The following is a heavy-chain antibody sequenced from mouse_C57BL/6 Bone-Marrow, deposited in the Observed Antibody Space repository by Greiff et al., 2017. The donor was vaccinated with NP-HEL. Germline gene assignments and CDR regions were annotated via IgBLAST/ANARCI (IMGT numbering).Heavy chain of an antibody. V-gene: IGHV14-4*01. Sequence: VQLQQPGAELVKPGASVKLSCTASGFNIKDDYMHWVKQRPEQGLEWIGWIDPENGDTEYASKFQGKATITADTSSNTSYLQLSSLTSEDTAVYYCTISYYGSSPYYPMDYWGQGTSVTVSS. CDR2: IDPENGDT. J-gene: IGHJ4*01. CDR1: GFNIKDDY. D-gene: IGHD1-1*01. CDR3: TISYYGSSPYYPMDY.